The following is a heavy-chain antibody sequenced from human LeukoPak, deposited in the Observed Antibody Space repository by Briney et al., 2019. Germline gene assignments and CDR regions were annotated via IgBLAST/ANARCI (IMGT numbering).Heavy chain of an antibody. CDR3: AREGHSGYDY. J-gene: IGHJ4*02. CDR2: ISSGDTTI. V-gene: IGHV3-21*01. CDR1: GFTFSSYS. D-gene: IGHD5-12*01. Sequence: GGSLRLSCAASGFTFSSYSMNWVRQAPGKGLEWVSSISSGDTTIYYADSVKGRFTISRDNAKNSLYLQMNSLRVDGTAVYYCAREGHSGYDYWGQGTLVTVSS.